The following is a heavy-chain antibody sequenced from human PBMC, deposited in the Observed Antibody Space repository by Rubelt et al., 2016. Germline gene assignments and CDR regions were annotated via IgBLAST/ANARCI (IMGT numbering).Heavy chain of an antibody. Sequence: QPGGSLRLSCAASGITFSSYWMLWVRQPPGKGLVWVSRINNDGSSTVYADSVKGRFTISRDNAENTLYLQMNSLRAEDTAMYYCASYSLEVNGTGRAVDYWGQGTLVTVSS. CDR2: INNDGSST. CDR1: GITFSSYW. D-gene: IGHD1/OR15-1a*01. CDR3: ASYSLEVNGTGRAVDY. V-gene: IGHV3-74*01. J-gene: IGHJ4*02.